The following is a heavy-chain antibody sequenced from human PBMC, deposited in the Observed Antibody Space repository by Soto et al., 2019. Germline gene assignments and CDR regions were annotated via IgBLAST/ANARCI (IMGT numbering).Heavy chain of an antibody. CDR1: GFTFSNAW. D-gene: IGHD6-13*01. CDR3: TTMATEAAGF. Sequence: GGSLRLSCAASGFTFSNAWMSWVRQAPGKGPEWVGRIKTKSDGGTTDYAAPVKGRFTISRDDSENTLYLQMNSLKTEDTAVYYCTTMATEAAGFWGQGTLVTVSS. J-gene: IGHJ4*02. V-gene: IGHV3-15*01. CDR2: IKTKSDGGTT.